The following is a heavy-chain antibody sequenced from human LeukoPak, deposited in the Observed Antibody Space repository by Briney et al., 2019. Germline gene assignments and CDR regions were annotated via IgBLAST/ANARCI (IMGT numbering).Heavy chain of an antibody. Sequence: GGSLRLSCAASGFTVSSNYMSCVRQAPGKGLEWVSLIYSGGSTYYADSVKGRFTLSRDNSKNTLYLQMNSLRAEHTAVYYCARDRTGQRLISRKEYYYMDVWGKRTTVTISS. CDR1: GFTVSSNY. CDR3: ARDRTGQRLISRKEYYYMDV. CDR2: IYSGGST. V-gene: IGHV3-66*01. D-gene: IGHD6-25*01. J-gene: IGHJ6*03.